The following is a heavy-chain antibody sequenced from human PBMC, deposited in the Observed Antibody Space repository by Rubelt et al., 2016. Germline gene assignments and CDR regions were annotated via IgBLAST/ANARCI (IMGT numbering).Heavy chain of an antibody. D-gene: IGHD3-10*01. CDR1: GGSISSNNW. J-gene: IGHJ2*01. Sequence: QVQLQESGPGLVKPSGTLSLTCGVSGGSISSNNWWGWVRQPPGKGLEWIGEIHQSGSTNYNPSLESRVTLLVDTSKNNFSLRRSAVTAADTAVYYCARDLSGWYFDLWGRGTLVTVFS. CDR3: ARDLSGWYFDL. CDR2: IHQSGST. V-gene: IGHV4-4*02.